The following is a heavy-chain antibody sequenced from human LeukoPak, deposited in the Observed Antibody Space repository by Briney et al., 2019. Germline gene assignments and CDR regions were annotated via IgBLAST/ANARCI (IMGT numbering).Heavy chain of an antibody. V-gene: IGHV3-15*01. CDR2: IKTKTSAGTT. D-gene: IGHD3-10*01. J-gene: IGHJ4*02. CDR1: GFTFSNVW. CDR3: TTTQAGVTFGLDY. Sequence: GGSLRLSCAASGFTFSNVWMSWVRQAPGKGLEWVGRIKTKTSAGTTDYAAAVKGRFTISRDDSKNTVYLQMNSLKTEDTAVYFCTTTQAGVTFGLDYWGQGTLVAVSS.